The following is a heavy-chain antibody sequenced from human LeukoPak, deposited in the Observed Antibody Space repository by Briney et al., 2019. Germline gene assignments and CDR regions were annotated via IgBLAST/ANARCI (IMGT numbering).Heavy chain of an antibody. CDR1: GFTFSNYG. V-gene: IGHV3-30*02. D-gene: IGHD2-2*01. J-gene: IGHJ4*02. CDR3: AKDLPAAYFDY. CDR2: VRSDGGIK. Sequence: GGSLRLSCAASGFTFSNYGIHWVRQAPGKGLEWVAFVRSDGGIKYHADSVKGRFTISRDNSRTTVYLQMNSLRAEDTAVYHCAKDLPAAYFDYWGQGTLVTVSS.